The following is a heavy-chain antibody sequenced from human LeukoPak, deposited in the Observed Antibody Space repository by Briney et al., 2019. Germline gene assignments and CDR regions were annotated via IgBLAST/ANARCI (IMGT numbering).Heavy chain of an antibody. CDR2: ISSETDSGTT. D-gene: IGHD6-19*01. V-gene: IGHV3-15*01. J-gene: IGHJ4*02. CDR1: GCTFSSYC. CDR3: TTDAPRIAVPGRDF. Sequence: PGGSLRLSGAASGCTFSSYCRSWVRQAPGRGLEWVGRISSETDSGTTDYAAPVKGRFIISRDDSKDTMYLQMSSLKTEDTAVYYCTTDAPRIAVPGRDFWGEGTLVTVS.